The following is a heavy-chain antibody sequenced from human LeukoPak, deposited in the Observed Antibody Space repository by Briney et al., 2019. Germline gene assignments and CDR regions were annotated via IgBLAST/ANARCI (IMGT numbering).Heavy chain of an antibody. CDR1: GFTFSSYS. Sequence: PGGPLRLSCAASGFTFSSYSMNWVRQAPGKGLEWVSSISSSSSYIYYADSVKGRFTISRDNAKNSLYLQMNSLRAEDTAVYYCARGPQWLVPDWYFDLWGRGTLVTVSS. J-gene: IGHJ2*01. CDR3: ARGPQWLVPDWYFDL. CDR2: ISSSSSYI. V-gene: IGHV3-21*01. D-gene: IGHD6-19*01.